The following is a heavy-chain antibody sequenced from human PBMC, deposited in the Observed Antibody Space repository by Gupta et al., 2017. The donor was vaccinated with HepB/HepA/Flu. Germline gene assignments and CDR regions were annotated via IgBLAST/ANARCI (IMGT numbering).Heavy chain of an antibody. J-gene: IGHJ4*02. Sequence: QLPLEESGPGLVKPSETLSLTCTVSGGSLNTNTYYWAWLRQPPGKGLEWIGNIYYTVHTYYNPSLRSRAAISVDTSKNQFSLKLSSVIAADTSVYYCARHAPSPGTPAYYFDYWGQGTLVTVSS. CDR1: GGSLNTNTYY. D-gene: IGHD1-1*01. CDR3: ARHAPSPGTPAYYFDY. CDR2: IYYTVHT. V-gene: IGHV4-39*01.